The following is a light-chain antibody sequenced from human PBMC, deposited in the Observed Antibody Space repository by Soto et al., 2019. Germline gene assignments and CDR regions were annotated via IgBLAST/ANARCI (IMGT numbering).Light chain of an antibody. V-gene: IGKV3-15*01. J-gene: IGKJ1*01. Sequence: ETVMMQSPATLSVSPGERVTLSCRASQSVGSHLAWYQQKPGQAPGLLIYGASTRATGTPARFSGSGSGTEFTLTISSLQSEDFAVYYCHQYNHWPPWTFGQGTKVEIK. CDR3: HQYNHWPPWT. CDR1: QSVGSH. CDR2: GAS.